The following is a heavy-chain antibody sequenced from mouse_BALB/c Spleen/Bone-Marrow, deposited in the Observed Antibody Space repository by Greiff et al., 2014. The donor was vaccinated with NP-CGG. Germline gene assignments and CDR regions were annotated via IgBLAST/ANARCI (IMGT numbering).Heavy chain of an antibody. Sequence: VQLQQSGPGLVAPSQCLSITCTVSGFSLPSYGVHWVRQPPGKGLEWLGIIWTGGTTNYNSALMSRLSISKDNSKSQVFLKMNSLQADDTAMYYCARGDYDYAMDYWGQGTSVTVSS. CDR2: IWTGGTT. CDR1: GFSLPSYG. CDR3: ARGDYDYAMDY. D-gene: IGHD2-4*01. J-gene: IGHJ4*01. V-gene: IGHV2-9*02.